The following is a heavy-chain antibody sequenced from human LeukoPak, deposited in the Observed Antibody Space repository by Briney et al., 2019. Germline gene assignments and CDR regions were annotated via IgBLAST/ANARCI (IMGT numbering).Heavy chain of an antibody. CDR2: ISYDGSNK. D-gene: IGHD3-10*01. Sequence: GGSLRLSCAASGFTFSSYAMHWVRQAPGKGLEWVAVISYDGSNKYYADSVKGRFTISRDDSKNTLYLQMNSLRAEDTAVYYCARDPNGVDYWGQGTLVTVSS. CDR3: ARDPNGVDY. J-gene: IGHJ4*02. CDR1: GFTFSSYA. V-gene: IGHV3-30-3*01.